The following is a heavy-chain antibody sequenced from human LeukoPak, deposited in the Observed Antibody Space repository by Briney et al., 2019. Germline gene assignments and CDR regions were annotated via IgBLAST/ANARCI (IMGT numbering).Heavy chain of an antibody. D-gene: IGHD5-24*01. J-gene: IGHJ4*02. Sequence: GASVKVSCKASGYTFTGYYMHWVRQAPGQGLEWMGWINPNSGGTNYAQKFQGRVTMTRDTSISTAYMELSRLRSDDTAVYYCARGWAGEMATIRGFDYWGQGTLVTVSS. CDR2: INPNSGGT. V-gene: IGHV1-2*02. CDR1: GYTFTGYY. CDR3: ARGWAGEMATIRGFDY.